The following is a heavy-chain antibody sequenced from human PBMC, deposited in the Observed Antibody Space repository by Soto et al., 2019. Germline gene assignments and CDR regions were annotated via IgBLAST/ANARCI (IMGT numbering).Heavy chain of an antibody. CDR1: GFTFSSYW. V-gene: IGHV3-7*03. CDR2: IKQDGSEK. J-gene: IGHJ4*02. D-gene: IGHD5-12*01. Sequence: PRGSLRLSCAASGFTFSSYWMSWVGQAPGKGLEWVANIKQDGSEKYYVDSVKGRFTISRDNAKNSLYLQMNSLSAEDTAVYYCARVIKEVATPLAFDYWGQGTLDTLSS. CDR3: ARVIKEVATPLAFDY.